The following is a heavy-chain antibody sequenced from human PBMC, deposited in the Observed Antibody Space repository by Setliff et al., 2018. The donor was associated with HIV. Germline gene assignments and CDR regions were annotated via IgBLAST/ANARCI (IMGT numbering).Heavy chain of an antibody. CDR2: SSPNGNT. CDR3: AKGLKHRSDSAWFYYDMDV. Sequence: GASVKVSCKTSGYTFVKFGISWVRQAPGQGLEWLGWSSPNGNTKNYHKFEGRITISRDNSKNSLHLQMSSLRPEDTAFYYCAKGLKHRSDSAWFYYDMDVWGPGTTVTVSS. CDR1: GYTFVKFG. J-gene: IGHJ6*02. V-gene: IGHV1-18*01. D-gene: IGHD6-19*01.